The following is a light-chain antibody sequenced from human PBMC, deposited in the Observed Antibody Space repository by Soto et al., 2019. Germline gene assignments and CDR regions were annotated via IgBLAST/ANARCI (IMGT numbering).Light chain of an antibody. Sequence: IVMTQSPATLSVSPGERATLSCRASQSVSSNLAWYQQKPGQAPRLLIYDASNRATGIPARFSGGGSGTDFTLTIDSLEPEDFAIYYCQQRHMWPIPFGQGTRLEIK. CDR2: DAS. CDR3: QQRHMWPIP. V-gene: IGKV3-11*01. J-gene: IGKJ5*01. CDR1: QSVSSN.